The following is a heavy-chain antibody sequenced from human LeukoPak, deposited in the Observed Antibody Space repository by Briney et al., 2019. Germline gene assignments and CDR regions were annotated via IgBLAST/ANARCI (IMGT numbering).Heavy chain of an antibody. V-gene: IGHV3-73*01. CDR3: TSTNGGEIDY. CDR1: GFTFSGSA. CDR2: IRSKANSYAT. Sequence: PGGSLRLSCAASGFTFSGSAMHWVRQASGKGLEWAGRIRSKANSYATAYAASAKGRFTISRDDSKNTAYLQMNSLKTEDTAVYYCTSTNGGEIDYWGQGTLVTVSS. D-gene: IGHD2-8*01. J-gene: IGHJ4*02.